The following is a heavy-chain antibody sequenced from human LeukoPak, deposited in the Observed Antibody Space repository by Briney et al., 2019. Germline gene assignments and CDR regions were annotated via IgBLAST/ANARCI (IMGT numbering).Heavy chain of an antibody. CDR2: IYYSGST. Sequence: SETLSLTCTVSGGSISSYYWSWIRQPPGKGLEWIGYIYYSGSTNYNPSLKSRVTISVDTYKKQFSLKLSSVTAADTAVYCCARDAYMGDFWNHSDYWGQGTLVTVSS. CDR3: ARDAYMGDFWNHSDY. J-gene: IGHJ4*02. V-gene: IGHV4-59*01. CDR1: GGSISSYY. D-gene: IGHD3-3*01.